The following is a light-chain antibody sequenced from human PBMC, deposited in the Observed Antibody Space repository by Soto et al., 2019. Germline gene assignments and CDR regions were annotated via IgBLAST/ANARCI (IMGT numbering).Light chain of an antibody. V-gene: IGKV1-39*01. CDR1: QTIRVY. J-gene: IGKJ1*01. CDR3: QQSYSSSWT. CDR2: GAS. Sequence: DIQMSQFPSSLSASVGDRVTITCRASQTIRVYLNWYQQRPGKAPHLLIYGASRLPSDVPPRFSGTASGTEYTLTISSLQPEDFGTYFCQQSYSSSWTFGQGTNVEMK.